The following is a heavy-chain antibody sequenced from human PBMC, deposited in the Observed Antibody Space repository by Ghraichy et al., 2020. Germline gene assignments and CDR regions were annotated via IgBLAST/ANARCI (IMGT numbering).Heavy chain of an antibody. V-gene: IGHV3-48*02. D-gene: IGHD4-23*01. CDR3: ARASTVVRFYYYAGMDV. CDR2: ITSRGRST. CDR1: GFPLSGYG. J-gene: IGHJ6*02. Sequence: GESLNISCVGSGFPLSGYGMNWVRQSPGKGLQWVAYITSRGRSTFYADSVKGRFTISRDNAKNSLSLQMNSLRDEDTAVYYCARASTVVRFYYYAGMDVWGQVTTVTVSS.